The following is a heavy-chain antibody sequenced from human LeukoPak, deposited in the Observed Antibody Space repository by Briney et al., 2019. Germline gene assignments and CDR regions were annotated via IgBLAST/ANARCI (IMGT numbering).Heavy chain of an antibody. J-gene: IGHJ3*02. CDR3: ARGGGNRAFDI. Sequence: GGSLRLSCAASGFTFSDSYMSWIRQAPGKGLEWVSHISRSGSTIYYADSVEGRFTISRDNAKNSLYLQMNSLRAEDTAVYYCARGGGNRAFDIWGQGTMVTVSS. D-gene: IGHD4-23*01. CDR1: GFTFSDSY. CDR2: ISRSGSTI. V-gene: IGHV3-11*04.